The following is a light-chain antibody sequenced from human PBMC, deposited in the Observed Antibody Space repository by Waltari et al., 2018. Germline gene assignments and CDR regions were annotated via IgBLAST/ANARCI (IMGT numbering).Light chain of an antibody. CDR1: ESIITG. CDR2: RAF. V-gene: IGKV1-5*03. CDR3: QQYKRPPWT. Sequence: DIQMTQSHSTLSASVGDSFTITSRATESIITGLAWYQQNPGKAPELLIYRAFNLQSGVPSRFSGSGSGTEFTLSISSLQPDDFATYYCQQYKRPPWTFGQGTKVDI. J-gene: IGKJ1*01.